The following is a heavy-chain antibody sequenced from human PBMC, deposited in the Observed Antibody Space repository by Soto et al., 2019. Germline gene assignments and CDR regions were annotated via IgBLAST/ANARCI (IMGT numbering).Heavy chain of an antibody. Sequence: QVQLVQSGAEVKKPGASVKVSCKASGYTFTSYGISWVRQAPGQGLEWMGWISAYNGNTNYAQKLQGRVTMTTDTSTSTAYMELRSLRSDDTAVYYWARAPKYQLLRTPFDYWGQGTLVTVSS. CDR1: GYTFTSYG. CDR3: ARAPKYQLLRTPFDY. J-gene: IGHJ4*02. CDR2: ISAYNGNT. D-gene: IGHD2-2*01. V-gene: IGHV1-18*01.